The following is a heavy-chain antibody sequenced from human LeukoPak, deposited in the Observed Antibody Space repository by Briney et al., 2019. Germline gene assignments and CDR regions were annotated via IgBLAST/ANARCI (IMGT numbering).Heavy chain of an antibody. Sequence: PGGSLRFSCAASGFTFSNYWMSWVRQAPGKGLEWVANIKQDGSEKYYVDSVKGRFTISRDNAKNSLYLQMNSLRAEDTAVYYCARDGRGAFDSWGQGTLVTVSS. CDR1: GFTFSNYW. CDR2: IKQDGSEK. CDR3: ARDGRGAFDS. D-gene: IGHD3-10*01. V-gene: IGHV3-7*01. J-gene: IGHJ4*02.